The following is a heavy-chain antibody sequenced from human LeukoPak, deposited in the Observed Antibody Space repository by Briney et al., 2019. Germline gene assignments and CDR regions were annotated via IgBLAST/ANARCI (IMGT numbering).Heavy chain of an antibody. CDR3: AKDRYSYAFEYSDS. D-gene: IGHD5-18*01. J-gene: IGHJ4*02. V-gene: IGHV3-30*18. CDR1: GFTFSSYW. Sequence: GGSLRLSCAASGFTFSSYWMHWVRQAPGKGLDWVAVISNDGSKKYYADSVKGRFTISRDNSKNTLSLQVSSLRTEDTAVYYCAKDRYSYAFEYSDSWGQGTLVTVSS. CDR2: ISNDGSKK.